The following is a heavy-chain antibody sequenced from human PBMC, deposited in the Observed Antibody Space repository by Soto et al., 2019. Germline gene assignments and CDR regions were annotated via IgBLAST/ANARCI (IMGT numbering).Heavy chain of an antibody. CDR3: AKGLKGSYRYDY. V-gene: IGHV3-23*01. CDR2: ISGSGGST. J-gene: IGHJ4*02. Sequence: GGSLRLSCAASGFTFSSYAISWVRQAPGKGLEWVSAISGSGGSTYYADSVKGRFTISRDNSKNTPYLQMNSLRAEDTAVYYCAKGLKGSYRYDYWGQGTLVTVSS. CDR1: GFTFSSYA. D-gene: IGHD3-16*02.